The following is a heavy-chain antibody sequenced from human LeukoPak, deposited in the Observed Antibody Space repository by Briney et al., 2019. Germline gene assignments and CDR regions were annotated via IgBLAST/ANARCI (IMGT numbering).Heavy chain of an antibody. D-gene: IGHD1-7*01. J-gene: IGHJ5*02. Sequence: GGSLRLSCAASGFTFDDYGMRWVRQAPGKGLEWVSGIDWDGGSTGYADSVKGRFTITRDNAKNSLYLQMNSLRAEDTALYYCARDPCGTEENWNYGWFDPWGQGTLVTVSS. CDR1: GFTFDDYG. CDR2: IDWDGGST. V-gene: IGHV3-20*04. CDR3: ARDPCGTEENWNYGWFDP.